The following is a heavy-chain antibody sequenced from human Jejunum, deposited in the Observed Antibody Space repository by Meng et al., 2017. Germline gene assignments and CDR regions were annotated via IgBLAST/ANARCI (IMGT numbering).Heavy chain of an antibody. D-gene: IGHD2-15*01. J-gene: IGHJ3*02. Sequence: LRLSCTVFGGSISGYYWSWIRQPPGKGPEWIAYIHDSGITNYNPSLKSRVITSVDTSKSQFSLKLSSVTAADTAVYYCARICCRGATFDIWGQGTMVTVSS. CDR1: GGSISGYY. CDR3: ARICCRGATFDI. V-gene: IGHV4-59*01. CDR2: IHDSGIT.